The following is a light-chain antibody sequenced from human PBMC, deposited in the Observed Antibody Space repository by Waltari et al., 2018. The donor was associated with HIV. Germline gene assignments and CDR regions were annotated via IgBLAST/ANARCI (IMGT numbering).Light chain of an antibody. Sequence: QSALTQPRSVSGSPGQSVTISCTGTSSDVGVYNFVSWYQQHPGKAPKLMIYDVSKRPSGVPDRFAGSKSGNTASLTISGLQAEDEADYDCCSYAGSYPVVFGGGTKLTVL. J-gene: IGLJ2*01. CDR1: SSDVGVYNF. V-gene: IGLV2-11*01. CDR3: CSYAGSYPVV. CDR2: DVS.